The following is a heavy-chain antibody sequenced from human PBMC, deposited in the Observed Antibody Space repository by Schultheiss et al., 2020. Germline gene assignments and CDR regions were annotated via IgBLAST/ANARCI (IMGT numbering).Heavy chain of an antibody. CDR3: ARGTSFSRFDP. D-gene: IGHD2/OR15-2a*01. CDR2: IYYSGST. V-gene: IGHV4-59*12. Sequence: SETLSLTCTVSGGSISSYYWSWIRQPPGKGLEWIGYIYYSGSTYYNPSLKSRVTISVDTSKNQFSLKLSSVTAADTAVYYCARGTSFSRFDPWGQGTLVTVSA. CDR1: GGSISSYY. J-gene: IGHJ5*02.